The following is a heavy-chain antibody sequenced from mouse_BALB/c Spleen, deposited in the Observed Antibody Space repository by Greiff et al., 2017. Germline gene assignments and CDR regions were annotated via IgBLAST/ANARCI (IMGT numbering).Heavy chain of an antibody. J-gene: IGHJ4*01. D-gene: IGHD2-1*01. CDR2: ISYSGST. V-gene: IGHV3-2*02. CDR3: ARSGNYYYAMDY. Sequence: DVKLQESGPGLVKPSQSLSLTCTVTGYSITSDYAWNWIRQFPGNKLEWMGYISYSGSTSYNPSLKSRISITRDTSKNQFFLQLNSVTTEDTATYYCARSGNYYYAMDYWGQGTSVTVSS. CDR1: GYSITSDYA.